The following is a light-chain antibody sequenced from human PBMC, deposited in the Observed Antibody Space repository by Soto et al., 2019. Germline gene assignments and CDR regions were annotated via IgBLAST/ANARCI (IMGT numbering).Light chain of an antibody. CDR2: GAS. J-gene: IGKJ4*01. V-gene: IGKV3-20*01. CDR3: QQYASSPLT. Sequence: EIVLTQSPGTLSLSPGERATLSCRASQSVGRNYLAWYQQKPGQAPRLLIYGASSRATGIPDTFSGSGSGTDFTLTISRLEPEDFAVYYCQQYASSPLTFCGGTKVEIK. CDR1: QSVGRNY.